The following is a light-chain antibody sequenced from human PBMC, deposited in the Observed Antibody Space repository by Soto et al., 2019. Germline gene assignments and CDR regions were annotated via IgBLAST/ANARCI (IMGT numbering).Light chain of an antibody. CDR3: QQYNSYSIT. CDR1: QGISTW. CDR2: KAS. J-gene: IGKJ5*01. V-gene: IGKV1-5*03. Sequence: DIQMTQSPSTLSASVGDRVTITCRASQGISTWLAWYQQKPRKAPKLLIYKASSLESGVPSRFSGSGSGTEFTLTINSLQPDDFATYSCQQYNSYSITFGQGTRLEIK.